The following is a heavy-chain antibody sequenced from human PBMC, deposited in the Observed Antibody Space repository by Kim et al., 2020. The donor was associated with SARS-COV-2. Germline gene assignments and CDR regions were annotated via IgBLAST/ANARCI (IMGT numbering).Heavy chain of an antibody. CDR2: INHSGST. Sequence: SETLSLTCAVYGGSFSGYYWSWIRQPPGKGLEWIGEINHSGSTNFNPSLKSRVTISVDTSKNQFSLKLSSVTAADTAVYYCARGPRRQSYYYDSSGSKGGNYYYGMDVWGQGTTVTVSS. CDR3: ARGPRRQSYYYDSSGSKGGNYYYGMDV. D-gene: IGHD3-22*01. J-gene: IGHJ6*02. V-gene: IGHV4-34*01. CDR1: GGSFSGYY.